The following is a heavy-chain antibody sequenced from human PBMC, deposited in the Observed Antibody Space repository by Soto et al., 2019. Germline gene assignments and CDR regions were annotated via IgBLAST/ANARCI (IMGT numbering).Heavy chain of an antibody. CDR3: AIVVYSCYDSFRYFYDY. CDR2: ISSSGSTI. V-gene: IGHV3-11*01. CDR1: GFTSSDYY. D-gene: IGHD5-12*01. Sequence: GGYLRLSCAASGFTSSDYYMSWSRQAPGKGLEWVSYISSSGSTIYYADSVKGRFTISRDNAKNSLYLQMNSLRAEDTAVYYCAIVVYSCYDSFRYFYDYWSQGSLVPVSS. J-gene: IGHJ4*02.